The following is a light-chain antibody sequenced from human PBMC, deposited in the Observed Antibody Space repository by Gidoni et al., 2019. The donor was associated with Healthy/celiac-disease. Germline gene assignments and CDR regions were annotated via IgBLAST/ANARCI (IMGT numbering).Light chain of an antibody. Sequence: IQLTQSPSSLSASVGDRVTITGRASQSISSYVNWYQQKPGKAPKLLIYAASSLQSGVPSRFSGSGSGTDFTLTISSLQPEDFATYYCQQSYSTPLTFGGGTKVEIK. CDR1: QSISSY. V-gene: IGKV1-39*01. J-gene: IGKJ4*01. CDR2: AAS. CDR3: QQSYSTPLT.